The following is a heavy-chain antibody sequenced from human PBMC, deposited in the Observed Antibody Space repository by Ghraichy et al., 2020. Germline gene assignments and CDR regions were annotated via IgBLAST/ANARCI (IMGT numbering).Heavy chain of an antibody. CDR1: GFTFSSYA. J-gene: IGHJ4*02. CDR2: ISGSGGST. Sequence: GGSLRLSCAASGFTFSSYAMSWVRQAPGKGLEWVSAISGSGGSTYYADSVKGRFTISRDNSKNTLYLQMNSLRAEDTAVYYCAKVSCYYGSGSPDYWGQGTLVTVSS. CDR3: AKVSCYYGSGSPDY. D-gene: IGHD3-10*01. V-gene: IGHV3-23*01.